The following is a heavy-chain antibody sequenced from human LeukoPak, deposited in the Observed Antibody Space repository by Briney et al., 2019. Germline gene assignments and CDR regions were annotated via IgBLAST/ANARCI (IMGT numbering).Heavy chain of an antibody. J-gene: IGHJ4*02. CDR2: ISTDGRDK. V-gene: IGHV3-30*04. CDR1: GFSFSNYA. Sequence: PGGSLRLSCAASGFSFSNYAMHWVRQTPGEGLVWVAVISTDGRDKHYADSVKGRFTISRENSKSTLYLQMNSLRAEYTAVYYCARDSAAAAVYYFDYWGQGTLVTVSS. D-gene: IGHD6-13*01. CDR3: ARDSAAAAVYYFDY.